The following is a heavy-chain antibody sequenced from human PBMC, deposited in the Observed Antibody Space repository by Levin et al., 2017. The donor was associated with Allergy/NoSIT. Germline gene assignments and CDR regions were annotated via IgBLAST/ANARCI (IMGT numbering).Heavy chain of an antibody. CDR1: GFTFGDYA. J-gene: IGHJ4*02. Sequence: GGSLRLSCAASGFTFGDYAMNWFRQAPGKELEWVGFIRSKAYGGTSEYAASVKGRFSISRDDSKSIAYLQMHSLKTEDTAVYYCTRDHFRPGDYFDYWGQGTLVTVSS. D-gene: IGHD3/OR15-3a*01. CDR2: IRSKAYGGTS. V-gene: IGHV3-49*03. CDR3: TRDHFRPGDYFDY.